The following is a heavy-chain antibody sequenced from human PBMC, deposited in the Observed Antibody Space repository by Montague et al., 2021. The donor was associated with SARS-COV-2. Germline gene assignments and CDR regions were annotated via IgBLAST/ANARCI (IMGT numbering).Heavy chain of an antibody. CDR3: ASMVRAQVYYFDY. CDR1: GGSISSSSYY. V-gene: IGHV4-39*01. J-gene: IGHJ4*02. CDR2: IFYSGST. D-gene: IGHD3-10*01. Sequence: SETLSLTCTVSGGSISSSSYYWGWIRQPPGKGLEWIGGIFYSGSTDYNPSLKSRVTISVDTSKNQFSLKLSSVTAADTAVYYCASMVRAQVYYFDYWGQGTLVTGCS.